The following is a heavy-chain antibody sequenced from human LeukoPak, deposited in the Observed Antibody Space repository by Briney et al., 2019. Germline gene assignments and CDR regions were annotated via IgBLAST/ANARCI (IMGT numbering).Heavy chain of an antibody. CDR3: AKDMLLGYDLGPSPFDY. CDR2: ICWYSGSI. J-gene: IGHJ4*02. D-gene: IGHD3/OR15-3a*01. Sequence: PGRSLRLSCAASGFTFDDYAMLWVRHAPGKGLEWVSGICWYSGSIGYADSVKVRFTISRDNAKNSLYLQMNSLRAEDTALYYSAKDMLLGYDLGPSPFDYWGQGTLVTVSS. CDR1: GFTFDDYA. V-gene: IGHV3-9*01.